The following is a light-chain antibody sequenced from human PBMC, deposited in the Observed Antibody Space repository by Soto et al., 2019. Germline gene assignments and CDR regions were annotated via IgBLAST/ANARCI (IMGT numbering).Light chain of an antibody. J-gene: IGKJ4*01. CDR3: QQRSNWPP. V-gene: IGKV3-11*01. Sequence: EIVLTQSPATLSLSPGERATLSCRASQSVSSYLAWYQQKPGQAPRLLIYDASNRATGIPARFSGGGSGTDFPLTTSSLEPEDFTVYYCQQRSNWPPFGGGTKVEIK. CDR2: DAS. CDR1: QSVSSY.